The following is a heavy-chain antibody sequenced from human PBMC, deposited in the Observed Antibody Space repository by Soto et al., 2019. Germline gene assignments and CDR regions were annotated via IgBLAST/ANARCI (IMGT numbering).Heavy chain of an antibody. CDR3: AKSTSLLATTGGSFDI. J-gene: IGHJ3*02. D-gene: IGHD5-12*01. CDR1: GFTFSRYA. CDR2: ISGSGADS. V-gene: IGHV3-23*01. Sequence: EVQLLESGGRLVQPGGSLRLSSAVSGFTFSRYAMSWVRQAPAKSLERVSLISGSGADSYDADSVKAQFIISTDNSNHTRSLQMNSVTAEDTGVYYCAKSTSLLATTGGSFDIRRQGTIV.